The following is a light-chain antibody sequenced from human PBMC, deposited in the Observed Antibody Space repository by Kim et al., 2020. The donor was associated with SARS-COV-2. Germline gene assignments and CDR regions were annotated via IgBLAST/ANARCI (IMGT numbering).Light chain of an antibody. CDR3: QQYYSTPWT. CDR1: QSVLYSSNNKNY. Sequence: ATINCKASQSVLYSSNNKNYLAWYQQKPGQPPKLLIFWASTRESGVPDRFSGSGSGTDFTLTISSLQAEDVAVYYCQQYYSTPWTFGQGTKVDIK. J-gene: IGKJ1*01. CDR2: WAS. V-gene: IGKV4-1*01.